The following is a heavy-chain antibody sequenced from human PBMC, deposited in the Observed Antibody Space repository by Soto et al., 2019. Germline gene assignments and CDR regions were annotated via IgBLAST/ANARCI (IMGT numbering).Heavy chain of an antibody. D-gene: IGHD6-19*01. J-gene: IGHJ4*02. Sequence: SETLSLTCAVYGGSFSGYYWSWIRQPPGKGLEWIGEINHSGSTNYNPSLKSRVTISVDTSKNQFSLKLSSVTAADTAVYYCARGRGGIAVAGTALSHWGQGTLVTVSS. V-gene: IGHV4-34*01. CDR3: ARGRGGIAVAGTALSH. CDR1: GGSFSGYY. CDR2: INHSGST.